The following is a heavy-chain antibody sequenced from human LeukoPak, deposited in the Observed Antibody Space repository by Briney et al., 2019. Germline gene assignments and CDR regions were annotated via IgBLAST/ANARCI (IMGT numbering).Heavy chain of an antibody. CDR3: AELGITMIGGV. CDR2: ISWNSGNI. Sequence: GGSLRLSCAASGFTFDDYAMHWVRQAPGKGLEWVSSISWNSGNIGYADSLRGRFTISRDNAKNSLYLQMNSLRAEDTAVYYCAELGITMIGGVWGKGTTVTISS. CDR1: GFTFDDYA. V-gene: IGHV3-9*01. J-gene: IGHJ6*04. D-gene: IGHD3-10*02.